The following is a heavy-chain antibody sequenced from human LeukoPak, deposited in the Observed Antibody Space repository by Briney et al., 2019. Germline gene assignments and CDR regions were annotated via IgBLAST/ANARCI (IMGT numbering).Heavy chain of an antibody. Sequence: GGSLRLSCAASGFTFSSYAMHWVRQAPGKGLEWVAVISYDGSNKYYVDSVKGRFTISRDNSKNTLYLQMTSLRAAHTAVYYCASVGSSGPYAFHYRRQGTLVTVSS. CDR2: ISYDGSNK. D-gene: IGHD3-22*01. CDR1: GFTFSSYA. CDR3: ASVGSSGPYAFHY. V-gene: IGHV3-30-3*01. J-gene: IGHJ4*02.